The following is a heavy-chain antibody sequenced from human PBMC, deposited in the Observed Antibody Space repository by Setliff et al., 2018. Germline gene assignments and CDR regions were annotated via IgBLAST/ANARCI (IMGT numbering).Heavy chain of an antibody. CDR3: ARAGGYDFHHLDY. Sequence: PGGSLRLSCAASGFTFTSYAMNWVRQAPGKGLEWVSAISGSSSSISYASSVKGRFTISRDSAKNSLFLQMKSLRAEDTAVYYCARAGGYDFHHLDYWGQGILVTVSS. D-gene: IGHD5-12*01. CDR1: GFTFTSYA. J-gene: IGHJ4*02. CDR2: ISGSSSSI. V-gene: IGHV3-21*01.